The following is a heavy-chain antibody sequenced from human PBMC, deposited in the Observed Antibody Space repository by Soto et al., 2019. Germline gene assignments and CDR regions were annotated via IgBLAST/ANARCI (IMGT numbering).Heavy chain of an antibody. V-gene: IGHV1-18*01. J-gene: IGHJ6*02. CDR1: GYTFTSYG. CDR2: ISAYNGNT. D-gene: IGHD2-2*02. Sequence: QVQLVQSGAEVKKPWSSVKVSCKASGYTFTSYGISWVRQAPGQGLEWMGWISAYNGNTNYAQKLQGRVTMTTDTSTSTAYMELRSLRSDDTAVYYCARDIVVVPAAISHYYGMDVWGQGTTVTVS. CDR3: ARDIVVVPAAISHYYGMDV.